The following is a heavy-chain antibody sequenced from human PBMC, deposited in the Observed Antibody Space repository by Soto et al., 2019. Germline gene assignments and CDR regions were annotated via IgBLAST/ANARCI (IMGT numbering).Heavy chain of an antibody. CDR2: MNNIGRT. CDR3: ARSFCRDAVRCNWFDP. CDR1: GAFSSTYY. D-gene: IGHD2-8*01. J-gene: IGHJ5*02. Sequence: QVQLQESGPGLVKPSETLSLTCTVSGAFSSTYYWSWIRQPPGKGLEWIGYMNNIGRTNYNPSLKIRVPISLDTSKNQFSLKLSSVIAADTAVYYCARSFCRDAVRCNWFDPWGLGTLVTASS. V-gene: IGHV4-59*01.